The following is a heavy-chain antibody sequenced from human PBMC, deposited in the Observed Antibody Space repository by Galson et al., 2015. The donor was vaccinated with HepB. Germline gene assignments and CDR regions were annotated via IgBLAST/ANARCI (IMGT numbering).Heavy chain of an antibody. CDR2: IYTSGST. CDR3: ARGSKVAGKPPGGVDY. J-gene: IGHJ4*02. CDR1: GGSISSGSYY. Sequence: TLSLTCTVSGGSISSGSYYWRWIRQPAGKGLEWIGRIYTSGSTNYNPSLKSRVTMSVDTSKNQFSLKLSSVTAADTAVYYCARGSKVAGKPPGGVDYWGQGTLVTVSS. V-gene: IGHV4-61*02. D-gene: IGHD6-19*01.